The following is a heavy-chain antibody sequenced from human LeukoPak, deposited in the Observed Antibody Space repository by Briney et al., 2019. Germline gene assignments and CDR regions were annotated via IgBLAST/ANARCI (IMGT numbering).Heavy chain of an antibody. CDR2: ISHDGSNE. V-gene: IGHV3-30*04. CDR1: GFTFSSYA. CDR3: AKDISMIVVITTALDY. J-gene: IGHJ4*02. D-gene: IGHD3-22*01. Sequence: GGSLRLSCAASGFTFSSYAMHWVRQAPGKGLEWVAVISHDGSNEYYADSVKGRFTISRDNSKNTVYLQMNSLRAEDTAMYYCAKDISMIVVITTALDYWGQGTLVIVSS.